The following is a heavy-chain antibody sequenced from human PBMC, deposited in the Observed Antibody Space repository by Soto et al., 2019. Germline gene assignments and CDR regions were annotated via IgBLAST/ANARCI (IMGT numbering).Heavy chain of an antibody. V-gene: IGHV1-46*01. D-gene: IGHD2-2*01. Sequence: ASVKVSCKASGYTFTSYYMNWVRQAPGQGLEWMGIINPSGGSTSYAQKFQGRVTMTRDTSTSTVYMELSSLRSEDTAVYYCARTPLACSSTSCYREAWFDPWGQGTLVTVSS. CDR3: ARTPLACSSTSCYREAWFDP. CDR2: INPSGGST. J-gene: IGHJ5*02. CDR1: GYTFTSYY.